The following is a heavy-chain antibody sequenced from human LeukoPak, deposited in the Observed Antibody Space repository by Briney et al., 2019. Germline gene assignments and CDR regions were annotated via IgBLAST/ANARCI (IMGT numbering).Heavy chain of an antibody. D-gene: IGHD4-17*01. CDR3: ARRGYGDYAPFDY. Sequence: GGSLRLSCAASGFTFGNAWMSWVRQAPGKGLEWVGRIKSKTDGGTTDYAAPVKGRFTISRDDSKNTLYLQMNSLKTEDTAVYYCARRGYGDYAPFDYWGQGTLVTVSS. CDR2: IKSKTDGGTT. J-gene: IGHJ4*02. CDR1: GFTFGNAW. V-gene: IGHV3-15*01.